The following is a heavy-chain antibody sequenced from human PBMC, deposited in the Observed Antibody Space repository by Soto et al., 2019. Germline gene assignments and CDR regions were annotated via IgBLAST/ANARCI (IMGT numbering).Heavy chain of an antibody. J-gene: IGHJ5*02. Sequence: PGGSLRLSCAASGFTFSDYCMSWIGQSPGKGLEWVSYISGSSTYTHYADSVKGRFIISRDSAKNSLYLQMNSLRAEDTAVYYCARKVVEATNWFDPWGQGTLVTVSS. CDR3: ARKVVEATNWFDP. CDR1: GFTFSDYC. CDR2: ISGSSTYT. V-gene: IGHV3-11*06. D-gene: IGHD1-26*01.